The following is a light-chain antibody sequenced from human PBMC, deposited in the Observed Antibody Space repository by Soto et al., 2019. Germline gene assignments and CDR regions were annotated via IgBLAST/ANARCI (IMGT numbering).Light chain of an antibody. CDR2: GAS. CDR3: QQYNNWPRT. J-gene: IGKJ1*01. CDR1: QSVNSN. Sequence: EIMMTQSPAALSVSQGEGATLSCRASQSVNSNLAWYQQKPGQAPRLLIYGASTRATGIPARFGGSGSGTEFTLTISSLQSQDFAVYYCQQYNNWPRTFGQRTKV. V-gene: IGKV3-15*01.